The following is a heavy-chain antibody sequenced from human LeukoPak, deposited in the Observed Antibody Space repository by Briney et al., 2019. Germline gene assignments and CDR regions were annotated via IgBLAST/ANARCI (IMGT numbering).Heavy chain of an antibody. CDR3: ARVHSSGWGQFDY. D-gene: IGHD6-19*01. CDR1: GGSISSYY. J-gene: IGHJ4*02. Sequence: SETLSLTCTVSGGSISSYYWSWIRQPPGKGLEWIGSIYYSGSTNYNPSLKSRVTISVDTSKNQSSLKLSSVTAADTAVYYCARVHSSGWGQFDYWGQGTLVTVSS. V-gene: IGHV4-59*01. CDR2: IYYSGST.